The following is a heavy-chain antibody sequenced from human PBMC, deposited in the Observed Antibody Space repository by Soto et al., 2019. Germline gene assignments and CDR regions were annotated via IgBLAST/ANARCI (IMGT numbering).Heavy chain of an antibody. Sequence: QVQLQESGPGLVKPSQTLSLTCTVSGGSISSGGYYWSWIRQHPGKGLEWIGYIYYSGSTYYNPSLKSRVTISVDTSKNQFSLKLSSVTAADTAVYYCARVWRHYYDSSGYQSYYYYYGMDVWGQGTTVTVSS. J-gene: IGHJ6*02. V-gene: IGHV4-31*03. CDR3: ARVWRHYYDSSGYQSYYYYYGMDV. D-gene: IGHD3-22*01. CDR1: GGSISSGGYY. CDR2: IYYSGST.